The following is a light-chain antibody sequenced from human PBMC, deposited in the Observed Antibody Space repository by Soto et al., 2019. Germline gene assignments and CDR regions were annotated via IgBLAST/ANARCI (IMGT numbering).Light chain of an antibody. V-gene: IGKV3-15*01. Sequence: EILMTQSPATLSVPPGERATLSCRASRDISNNLAWYQQKPGQAPRLLIYGASSRATGIPARFIGSGSGTEFTLTISSLQSEDFAFYYCQQHNDWPLTFGGGTKVDNK. J-gene: IGKJ4*01. CDR3: QQHNDWPLT. CDR2: GAS. CDR1: RDISNN.